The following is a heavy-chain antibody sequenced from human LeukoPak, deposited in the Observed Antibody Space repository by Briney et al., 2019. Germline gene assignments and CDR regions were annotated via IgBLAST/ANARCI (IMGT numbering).Heavy chain of an antibody. Sequence: GGSLRLSCAASGFTFSSYSMNWVRQAPGKGLEWVSSISSSSSYIYYADSVKGRFTISRDNAKNSLYLQMNSLRAEDTALYYCAKAKVGQWLADFDYWGQGTLATVSS. D-gene: IGHD6-19*01. CDR3: AKAKVGQWLADFDY. CDR2: ISSSSSYI. V-gene: IGHV3-21*04. CDR1: GFTFSSYS. J-gene: IGHJ4*02.